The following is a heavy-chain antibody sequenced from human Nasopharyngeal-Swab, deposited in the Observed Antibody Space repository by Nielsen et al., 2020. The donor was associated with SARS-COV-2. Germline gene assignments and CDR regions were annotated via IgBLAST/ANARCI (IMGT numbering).Heavy chain of an antibody. CDR3: ARLGASSRMGTMIVVALYYFDY. D-gene: IGHD3-22*01. CDR1: GGTFSSYA. V-gene: IGHV1-8*02. J-gene: IGHJ4*02. Sequence: ASVKVSCKASGGTFSSYAINWVRQATGQGLEWMGWMNPNSGNTGYAQKFQGRVTMTRNTSISTAYMELSSLRSEDTAVYYCARLGASSRMGTMIVVALYYFDYWGQGTLVTVSS. CDR2: MNPNSGNT.